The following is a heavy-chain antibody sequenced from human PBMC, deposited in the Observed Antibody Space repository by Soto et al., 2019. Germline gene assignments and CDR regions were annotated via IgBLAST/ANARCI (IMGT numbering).Heavy chain of an antibody. CDR3: ARLVATIKAHDYGDHDY. V-gene: IGHV1-46*03. CDR2: INPSGGST. Sequence: GASVKVSCKASGYTFTSYYMHWVRQAPGQGLEWMGIINPSGGSTSYAQKFQGRVTMTRDTSTSTVYMELSSLRSEDTAVYYCARLVATIKAHDYGDHDYWGQGTLVTVSS. J-gene: IGHJ4*02. CDR1: GYTFTSYY. D-gene: IGHD5-12*01.